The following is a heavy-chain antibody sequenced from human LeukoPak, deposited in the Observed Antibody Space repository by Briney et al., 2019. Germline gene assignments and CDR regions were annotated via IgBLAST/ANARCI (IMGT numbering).Heavy chain of an antibody. V-gene: IGHV3-21*01. CDR1: GFTFSSYS. CDR2: ISSSSSYI. J-gene: IGHJ4*02. CDR3: ARDRLGAPRGYDY. D-gene: IGHD1-26*01. Sequence: GGSLRLSCAASGFTFSSYSMNWVRQAPGKGLEWVSSISSSSSYIYYADSVKGRFTISRDNAKNSLYLQMNSLRAEDTAVHYCARDRLGAPRGYDYWGQGTLVTVSS.